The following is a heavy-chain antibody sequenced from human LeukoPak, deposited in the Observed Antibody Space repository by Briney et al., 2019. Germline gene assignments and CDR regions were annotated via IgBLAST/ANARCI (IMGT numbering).Heavy chain of an antibody. Sequence: SVKVSFKASGGTFNSYAISWVRQAPGQGLEWMGRIIPILGIANYAQKFQGRVTITADKSTSTAYMELSSLRSEDTAVYYCARESTVTTWSNGMDVWGQGTTVTVSS. CDR3: ARESTVTTWSNGMDV. D-gene: IGHD4-17*01. J-gene: IGHJ6*02. CDR1: GGTFNSYA. CDR2: IIPILGIA. V-gene: IGHV1-69*04.